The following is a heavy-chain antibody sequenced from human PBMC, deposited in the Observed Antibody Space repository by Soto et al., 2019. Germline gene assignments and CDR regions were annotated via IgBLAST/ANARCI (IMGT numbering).Heavy chain of an antibody. D-gene: IGHD2-15*01. CDR3: AGDRSNSPDYFDY. V-gene: IGHV4-30-4*01. CDR2: IYYSGRT. CDR1: GGSISSDDYY. J-gene: IGHJ4*02. Sequence: SETLSLTCTVSGGSISSDDYYWSWIRQPPGKGLEWIGYIYYSGRTNYNPSLESRLTISIDTSKNQFSLRLSYVSAADTAVYYCAGDRSNSPDYFDYWGQGTLVTVSS.